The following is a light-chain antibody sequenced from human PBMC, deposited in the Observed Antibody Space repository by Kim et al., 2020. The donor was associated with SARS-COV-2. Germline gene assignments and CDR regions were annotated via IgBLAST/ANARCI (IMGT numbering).Light chain of an antibody. CDR3: MQGTEWPRT. V-gene: IGKV2-30*02. CDR1: PGLVHTDGNSY. J-gene: IGKJ1*01. CDR2: KVS. Sequence: PASISCRSSPGLVHTDGNSYLNWFHQRPGQSPRRLIYKVSKRDSGVPDRFSGSGSGTDFTLKISRVEAEDVGVYYCMQGTEWPRTFGQGTKVDIK.